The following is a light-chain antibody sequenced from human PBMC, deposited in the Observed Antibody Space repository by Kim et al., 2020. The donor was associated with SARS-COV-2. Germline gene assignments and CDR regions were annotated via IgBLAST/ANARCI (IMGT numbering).Light chain of an antibody. CDR3: QVWGSSSHQWV. V-gene: IGLV3-21*04. J-gene: IGLJ3*02. CDR1: NIGTKS. Sequence: SYELTQPPSVSVTPGKTARITCGGSNIGTKSVQWYQQKPGQAPVLVIYYDSDRPSGIPERFSGYNSGDTATLTISRVEAGDEADYFCQVWGSSSHQWVFG. CDR2: YDS.